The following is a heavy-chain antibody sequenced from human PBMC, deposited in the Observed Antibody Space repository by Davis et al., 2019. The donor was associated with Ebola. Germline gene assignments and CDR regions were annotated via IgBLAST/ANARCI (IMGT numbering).Heavy chain of an antibody. J-gene: IGHJ5*02. CDR2: INHSGST. V-gene: IGHV4-34*01. D-gene: IGHD6-13*01. Sequence: SETLSLTCAVYGGSFSGYYWNWIRQPPGKGLEWIGEINHSGSTNYNPSLKSRVTISVDTSKNQFSLKLSSVTAADTAVYYCARRRSSSWYGDNWFDPWGQGTLVTVSS. CDR1: GGSFSGYY. CDR3: ARRRSSSWYGDNWFDP.